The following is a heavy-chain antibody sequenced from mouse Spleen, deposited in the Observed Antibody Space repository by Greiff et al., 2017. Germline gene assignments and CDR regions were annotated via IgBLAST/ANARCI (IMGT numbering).Heavy chain of an antibody. V-gene: IGHV1-5*01. CDR1: GYTFTSYW. J-gene: IGHJ3*01. D-gene: IGHD2-3*01. CDR3: TREGDGYYGGFAY. Sequence: EVKLQQSGTVLARPGASVKMSCKTSGYTFTSYWMRWVKQRPGQGLEWIGAIYPGNSDTSYNQKFKGKAKLTAVTSASTAYMELSSLTNEDSAVYYCTREGDGYYGGFAYWGQGTLVTVSA. CDR2: IYPGNSDT.